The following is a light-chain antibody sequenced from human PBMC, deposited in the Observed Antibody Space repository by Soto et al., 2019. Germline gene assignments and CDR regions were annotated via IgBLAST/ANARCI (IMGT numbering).Light chain of an antibody. CDR2: DAS. Sequence: DIQMTQSPSSLSASVGDRLTITCRASQSISSWLAWYQQKPGKAPKLLIYDASSLESGVPSRFSGSGSGTEFTLTISSLQPDDFATYYCQHLWTFGQGTKVDIK. CDR3: QHLWT. CDR1: QSISSW. J-gene: IGKJ1*01. V-gene: IGKV1-5*01.